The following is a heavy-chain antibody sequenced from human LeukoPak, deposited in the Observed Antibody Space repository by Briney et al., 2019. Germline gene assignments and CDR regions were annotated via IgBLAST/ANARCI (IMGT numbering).Heavy chain of an antibody. Sequence: PGGSLRLSCAASGFTFSSYGMHWVRQAPGKGLEWVAFIRYDGSNKYYADSVKGRFTISRDNSKNTLYLQMNSLRAEDTAVYYCAKDAITMIRPLRALDYWGQGTLVTVSS. CDR3: AKDAITMIRPLRALDY. V-gene: IGHV3-30*02. CDR1: GFTFSSYG. J-gene: IGHJ4*02. D-gene: IGHD3-22*01. CDR2: IRYDGSNK.